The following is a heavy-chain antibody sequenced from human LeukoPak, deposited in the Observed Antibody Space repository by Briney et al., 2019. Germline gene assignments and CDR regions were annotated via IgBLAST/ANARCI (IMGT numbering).Heavy chain of an antibody. V-gene: IGHV3-30*18. J-gene: IGHJ4*02. Sequence: GGSLRLSCAASGFFFSNYWMSWVRQAQGKGLEWVAVISYDGSNKYYADSVKGRFTISRDNSRNTLYLQMNSLRAEDTAVYYCAKDRSDSSGYYYPVYWGQGTLVTVSS. CDR2: ISYDGSNK. D-gene: IGHD3-22*01. CDR3: AKDRSDSSGYYYPVY. CDR1: GFFFSNYW.